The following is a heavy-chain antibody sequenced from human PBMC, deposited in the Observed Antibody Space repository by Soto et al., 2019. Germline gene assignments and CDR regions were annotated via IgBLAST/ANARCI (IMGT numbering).Heavy chain of an antibody. CDR2: IVVDSGNT. D-gene: IGHD3-3*01. Sequence: SVKVSCKASGFTFTRSAVQWVRQARGQRLEWIGWIVVDSGNTLYAQKFQERVTITRDVSTSTAYIELSSLRSEDTAVYYCAAAITGYYYGMDVWGQGTAVTV. V-gene: IGHV1-58*01. CDR3: AAAITGYYYGMDV. CDR1: GFTFTRSA. J-gene: IGHJ6*02.